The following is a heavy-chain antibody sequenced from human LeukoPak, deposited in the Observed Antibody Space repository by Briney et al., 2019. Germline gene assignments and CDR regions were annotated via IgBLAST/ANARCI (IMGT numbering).Heavy chain of an antibody. D-gene: IGHD3-10*01. CDR1: GGTFSSYA. V-gene: IGHV1-69*13. CDR2: IIPIFGTA. Sequence: ASVKVSCKASGGTFSSYAISWVRQAPGQGLEWMGGIIPIFGTANYAQKFQGRVTITADESTSTAYMELSSLRSEDTAVYYCARAWAYYGSGSYLSDYFDYWGQGTLVTVSS. CDR3: ARAWAYYGSGSYLSDYFDY. J-gene: IGHJ4*02.